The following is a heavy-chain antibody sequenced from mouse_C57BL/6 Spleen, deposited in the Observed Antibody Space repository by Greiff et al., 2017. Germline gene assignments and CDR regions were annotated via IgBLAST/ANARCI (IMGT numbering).Heavy chain of an antibody. D-gene: IGHD1-1*01. V-gene: IGHV1-53*01. CDR1: GYTFTSYW. CDR2: INPSNGGT. J-gene: IGHJ4*01. Sequence: VQLQQPGTELVKPGASVKLSCKASGYTFTSYWMHWVKQRPGQGLEWIGNINPSNGGTNYNEKFKGKATLTADKSSSTAYMELRSLTSEDSAVYFCARRGYGSSPYAMDYWGQGTSVTVSS. CDR3: ARRGYGSSPYAMDY.